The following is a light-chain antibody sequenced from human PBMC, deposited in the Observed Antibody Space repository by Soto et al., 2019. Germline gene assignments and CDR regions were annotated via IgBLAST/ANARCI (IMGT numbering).Light chain of an antibody. CDR1: QSINSW. V-gene: IGKV1-5*03. J-gene: IGKJ1*01. Sequence: DIQMTQSPSTLSASVGDRVTINCRASQSINSWLAWYQQKPGTAPKLLIYKASSLESGVPSRFSGSGSETEFTLTISRLQPDDFASYYCQQYWTNPAFGQGTKVEIK. CDR2: KAS. CDR3: QQYWTNPA.